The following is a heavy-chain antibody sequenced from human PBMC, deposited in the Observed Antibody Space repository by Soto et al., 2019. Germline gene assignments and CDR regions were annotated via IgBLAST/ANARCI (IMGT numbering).Heavy chain of an antibody. Sequence: ASVKVSCKASGYTFTTYYIHWVRQAPGQGLEWMGIINPSGGTTTFAQKLQGRVTMTTDTSTSTAYMELRSLRSDDTAVYYCARESGTTSAFDIWGQGTMVTVSS. CDR3: ARESGTTSAFDI. J-gene: IGHJ3*02. V-gene: IGHV1-46*01. D-gene: IGHD1-1*01. CDR2: INPSGGTT. CDR1: GYTFTTYY.